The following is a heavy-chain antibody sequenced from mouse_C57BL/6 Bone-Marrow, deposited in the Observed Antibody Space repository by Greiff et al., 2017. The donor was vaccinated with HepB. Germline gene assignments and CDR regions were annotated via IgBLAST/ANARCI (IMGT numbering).Heavy chain of an antibody. CDR2: INPNNGGT. Sequence: VQLQQSRPELVKPGASVKIPCKASGYTFTDYNMDWVKQSHGKSLEWIGDINPNNGGTIYNQKFKGKATLTVDKSSSTAYMELRSLTSEDTAVYYCARSYYYGSSLYAMDYWGQGTSVTVSS. CDR3: ARSYYYGSSLYAMDY. CDR1: GYTFTDYN. V-gene: IGHV1-18*01. J-gene: IGHJ4*01. D-gene: IGHD1-1*01.